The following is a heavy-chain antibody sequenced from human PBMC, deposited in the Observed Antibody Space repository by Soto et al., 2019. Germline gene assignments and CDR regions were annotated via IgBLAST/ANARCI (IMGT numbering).Heavy chain of an antibody. D-gene: IGHD5-18*01. Sequence: QLQLQESGPGLVKPSETLSLTCTVSGGSISSSSYYWGWIRQPPGKGLEWIGSFYYSGSTYYNLCLKSRVPISVDTSKNQFTLKLSSVTAADTAVYYCARHGRNPAIGENNGAFDIWGQGTMVTVSS. CDR3: ARHGRNPAIGENNGAFDI. V-gene: IGHV4-39*01. CDR1: GGSISSSSYY. CDR2: FYYSGST. J-gene: IGHJ3*02.